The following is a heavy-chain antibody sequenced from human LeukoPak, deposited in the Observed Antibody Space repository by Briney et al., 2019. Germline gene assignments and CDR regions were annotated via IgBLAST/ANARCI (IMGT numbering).Heavy chain of an antibody. Sequence: GGSLRLSCAASGFTFSSYSMNWVRQAPGKGLEWVSFISSDNAYIYYADSVKGRFTISRDNARNSLYLQMNSLRAEDTAIYYCAKDRVVAGRFGEVASWGQGTLVTVSS. D-gene: IGHD3-10*01. J-gene: IGHJ5*02. CDR3: AKDRVVAGRFGEVAS. CDR2: ISSDNAYI. V-gene: IGHV3-21*01. CDR1: GFTFSSYS.